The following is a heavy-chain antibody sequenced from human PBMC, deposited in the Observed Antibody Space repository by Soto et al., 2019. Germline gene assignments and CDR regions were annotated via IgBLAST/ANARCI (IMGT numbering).Heavy chain of an antibody. CDR3: AKDPLSLAPLFY. D-gene: IGHD3-16*01. Sequence: PGGSLRLSCAASGFTFSGSAMHWVRQASGKGLEWVGRIRSKANSYATAYAASVKGRFTISRDDSKNTAYLQMNSLKTEDTALYYCAKDPLSLAPLFYWGQGTLVTVSS. J-gene: IGHJ4*02. V-gene: IGHV3-73*01. CDR2: IRSKANSYAT. CDR1: GFTFSGSA.